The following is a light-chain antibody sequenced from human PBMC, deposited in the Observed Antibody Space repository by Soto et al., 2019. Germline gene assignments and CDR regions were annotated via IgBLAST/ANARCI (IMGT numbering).Light chain of an antibody. J-gene: IGKJ1*01. CDR3: QQYGSSPWT. V-gene: IGKV3-20*01. CDR2: GAS. CDR1: QSVSSSY. Sequence: EIVLTQSPGTLSLSPGERATLSCRASQSVSSSYLAWYQQKPGQAPRLLIYGASSRATGIPDRFSGSGSGTDFTLTISGLEPEDFAVYYGQQYGSSPWTFGQGTKVEIK.